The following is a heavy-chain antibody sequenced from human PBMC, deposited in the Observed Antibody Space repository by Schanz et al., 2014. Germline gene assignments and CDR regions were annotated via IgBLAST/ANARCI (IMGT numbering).Heavy chain of an antibody. CDR1: GFGFSSYS. CDR2: FNDGGVNK. V-gene: IGHV3-23*04. J-gene: IGHJ4*02. CDR3: AKSQGSSFDS. Sequence: VQLVESGGGLVKPGGSLRLSCAASGFGFSSYSMNWVRQAPGKGLEWVSSFNDGGVNKYYADSVKGRFTISSDNSKSTLYLQMSSLRAEDTAVYYCAKSQGSSFDSWGQGTLVTVSS. D-gene: IGHD6-13*01.